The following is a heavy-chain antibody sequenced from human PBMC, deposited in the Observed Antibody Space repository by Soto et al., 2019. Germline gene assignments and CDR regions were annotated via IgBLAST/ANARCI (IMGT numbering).Heavy chain of an antibody. CDR3: AKDSGDYDILTVDY. J-gene: IGHJ4*02. CDR2: ISYDGSNK. D-gene: IGHD3-9*01. CDR1: GFTFSSYG. Sequence: QVQLVESGGGVVQPGRSLRLSCAASGFTFSSYGMHWVRQAPGKGLEWVAVISYDGSNKYYADSVKGRFTISRDNSKNTLYLQMNSLRAEDTAVYYCAKDSGDYDILTVDYWGQGTLVTVSS. V-gene: IGHV3-30*18.